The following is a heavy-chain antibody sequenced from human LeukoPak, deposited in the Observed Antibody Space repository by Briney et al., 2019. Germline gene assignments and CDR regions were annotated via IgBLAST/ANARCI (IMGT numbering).Heavy chain of an antibody. CDR2: INHSGST. CDR3: ASPHYDSSGYYTQYFGY. V-gene: IGHV4-34*01. CDR1: GGSFSGYY. J-gene: IGHJ4*02. Sequence: PSETLSLTCAVYGGSFSGYYWSWIRQPPGKGLEWIGEINHSGSTNYNPSLKSRVIISVDTSKNQFSLKLSSVTAADTAVYYCASPHYDSSGYYTQYFGYWGQGTLVTVSS. D-gene: IGHD3-22*01.